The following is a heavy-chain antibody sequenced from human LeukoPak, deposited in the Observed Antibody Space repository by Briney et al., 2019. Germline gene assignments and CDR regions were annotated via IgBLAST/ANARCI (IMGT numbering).Heavy chain of an antibody. CDR1: GYTFTVYY. CDR3: AIVVVPAAPTDLMDV. D-gene: IGHD2-2*01. V-gene: IGHV1-2*02. J-gene: IGHJ6*02. Sequence: GASVKVSFKASGYTFTVYYMHWVRQAPGQGLEWMGWINPNSGGTNYAQKFQGRVTMTRDTSISTAYMELSRLRSDDTAVYYCAIVVVPAAPTDLMDVWGQGTTVTVSS. CDR2: INPNSGGT.